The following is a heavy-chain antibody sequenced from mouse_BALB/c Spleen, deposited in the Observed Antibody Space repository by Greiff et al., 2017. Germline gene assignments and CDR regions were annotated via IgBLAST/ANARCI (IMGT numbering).Heavy chain of an antibody. V-gene: IGHV3-2*02. J-gene: IGHJ2*01. CDR1: GYSITSDYA. CDR3: ARNYGSSYAGLSYFDY. CDR2: ISYSGST. D-gene: IGHD1-1*01. Sequence: EVKLQESGPGLVKPSQSLSLTCTVTGYSITSDYAWNWIRQFPGNKLEWMGYISYSGSTSYNPSLKSRISITRDTSKNQFFLQLNSVTTEDTATYYCARNYGSSYAGLSYFDYWGQGTTLTVSS.